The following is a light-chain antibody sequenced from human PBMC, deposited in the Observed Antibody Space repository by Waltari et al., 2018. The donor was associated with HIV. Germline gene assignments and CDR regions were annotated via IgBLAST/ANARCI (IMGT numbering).Light chain of an antibody. J-gene: IGLJ2*01. V-gene: IGLV3-19*01. CDR3: HSRDSSGYHVV. CDR2: GRN. Sequence: SSELTQDPSVSVALGQTVRIKCQGDSLRGYYASWYQQKPGQAPVVVFFGRNNRPSGIPDRFSGSASGNTASLTITGAQAEDEADYYCHSRDSSGYHVVFGGGTKVTVL. CDR1: SLRGYY.